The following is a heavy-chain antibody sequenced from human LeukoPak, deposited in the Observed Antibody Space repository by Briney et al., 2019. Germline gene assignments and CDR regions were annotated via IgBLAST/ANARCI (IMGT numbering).Heavy chain of an antibody. CDR2: IRNDGNDK. J-gene: IGHJ4*02. D-gene: IGHD3-3*01. CDR3: VRDFEWSFDT. V-gene: IGHV3-30*02. Sequence: QPGGSLRLSCAASGFTFHDYGISWVRQAPGKGLEWFSFIRNDGNDKYYADSVKGRFTISRDNSKNTLYLQMNSLRPEDTALYYCVRDFEWSFDTWDQGTLVTVSS. CDR1: GFTFHDYG.